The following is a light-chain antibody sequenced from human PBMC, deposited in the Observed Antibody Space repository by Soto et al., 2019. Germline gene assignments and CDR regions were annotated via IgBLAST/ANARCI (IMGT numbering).Light chain of an antibody. CDR3: CSYVDIYTYV. CDR2: DVT. CDR1: NSDICGYNF. Sequence: SALNQPRSVSGSPGQSVTISCAGTNSDICGYNFVSWYLQRPGTAPKLMIYDVTKRPSGVPDRFSGSKSGNTASLTISGLQAEDEADYYCCSYVDIYTYVFGTGTKVNVL. V-gene: IGLV2-11*01. J-gene: IGLJ1*01.